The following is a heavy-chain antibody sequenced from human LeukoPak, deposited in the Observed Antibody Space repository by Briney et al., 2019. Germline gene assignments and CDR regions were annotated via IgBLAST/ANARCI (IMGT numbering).Heavy chain of an antibody. V-gene: IGHV1-18*01. CDR3: ARDRPAPKYYDFWSGYPPYYFDY. CDR2: ISAYNGNT. CDR1: GYTFTSYG. J-gene: IGHJ4*02. D-gene: IGHD3-3*01. Sequence: ASVKVSCKASGYTFTSYGISWVRQAPGQGLEWMGWISAYNGNTNYAQKLQGRVTMTTDTSTSTAYMELRSLRSDDTAVYYCARDRPAPKYYDFWSGYPPYYFDYWGQGTLVTVSS.